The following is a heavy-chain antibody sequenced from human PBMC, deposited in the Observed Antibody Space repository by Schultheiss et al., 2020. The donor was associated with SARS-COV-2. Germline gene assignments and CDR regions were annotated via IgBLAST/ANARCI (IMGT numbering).Heavy chain of an antibody. V-gene: IGHV1-69*13. J-gene: IGHJ6*02. Sequence: SVKVSCKASGGAFSTYTIAWVRQAPGQGLEWMGGIIPMFGTTNYAEKFQGRVTITADEPTSTAYMKLSSLRSEDTAVYYCAKDRIQFLEPMDVWGQGTTVTVSS. D-gene: IGHD3-3*01. CDR1: GGAFSTYT. CDR2: IIPMFGTT. CDR3: AKDRIQFLEPMDV.